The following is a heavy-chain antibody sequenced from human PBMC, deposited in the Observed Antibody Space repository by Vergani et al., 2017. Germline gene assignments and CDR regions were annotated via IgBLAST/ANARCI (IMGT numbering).Heavy chain of an antibody. D-gene: IGHD3-10*01. Sequence: QVRLQESGPGLVKPSETLSLTCSVSGGSMSGYYWSWIRQPPGKELEWIGYMYHSGSTNYNPSLETRVTISGDTSKNQFSLKLNSVTAADTAVYYCGRVADFYGLGSRLLDLWGQGTTVTVSS. CDR2: MYHSGST. J-gene: IGHJ6*02. CDR3: GRVADFYGLGSRLLDL. CDR1: GGSMSGYY. V-gene: IGHV4-59*01.